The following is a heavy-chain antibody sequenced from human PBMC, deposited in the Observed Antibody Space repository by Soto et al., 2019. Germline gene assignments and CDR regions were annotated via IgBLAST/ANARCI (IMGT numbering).Heavy chain of an antibody. J-gene: IGHJ3*02. D-gene: IGHD2-21*02. CDR3: ARVERGTATTVVDAFDI. CDR1: GGSVNSGNYY. Sequence: QVQLQQWGAGLLKPSETLSLTCAVFGGSVNSGNYYWGWIRQPPGKGLEWIGEMSHSGGTHFNPSLKSRVTISVDTSKTQFFRKLSAVAAADTALYYCARVERGTATTVVDAFDIWGPGTMVTVSS. V-gene: IGHV4-34*01. CDR2: MSHSGGT.